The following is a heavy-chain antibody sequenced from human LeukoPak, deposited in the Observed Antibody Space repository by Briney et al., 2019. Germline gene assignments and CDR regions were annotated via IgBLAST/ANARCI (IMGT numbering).Heavy chain of an antibody. J-gene: IGHJ4*02. Sequence: SETLSLTCTVSGGSISSSSYYWGWIRQPPGKGLEWIGGIYYSGSTYYNPSLKSRVTISVDTSKSQFSLKLSSVTAADTAVYYCARSRGSGSYYIPIIDYWGQGTLVTVSS. CDR3: ARSRGSGSYYIPIIDY. V-gene: IGHV4-39*07. CDR2: IYYSGST. CDR1: GGSISSSSYY. D-gene: IGHD3-10*01.